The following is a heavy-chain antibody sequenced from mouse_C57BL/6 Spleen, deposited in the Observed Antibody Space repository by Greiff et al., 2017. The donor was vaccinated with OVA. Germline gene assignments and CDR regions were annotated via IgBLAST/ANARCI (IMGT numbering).Heavy chain of an antibody. CDR2: IRSKSSNYAT. CDR3: AREDDYDGGLDY. D-gene: IGHD2-4*01. Sequence: EVQRVESGGGLVQPKGSLKLSCAASGFTFNTYAMNWVRQAPGKGLEWVARIRSKSSNYATYYADSVKDRFTISRDDSQSMLYLQMNNLKTEDTDREDSAREDDYDGGLDYWGQGTTLTVSA. J-gene: IGHJ2*01. CDR1: GFTFNTYA. V-gene: IGHV10-3*01.